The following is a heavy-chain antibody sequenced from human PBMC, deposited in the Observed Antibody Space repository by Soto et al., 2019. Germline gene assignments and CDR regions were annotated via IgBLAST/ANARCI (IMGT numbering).Heavy chain of an antibody. CDR3: TTGSVEGV. J-gene: IGHJ6*02. Sequence: EVQLVESGGGLVKPGGSLRLSCAASGFSFSNAWMNWVRQAPGKGLEWVGRIKRKIEGEKTDYAAPVKGRFTXXXXXSXXXLHXQMNSLKADDTALYYCTTGSVEGVWGQGTTVTVSS. D-gene: IGHD2-15*01. CDR1: GFSFSNAW. CDR2: IKRKIEGEKT. V-gene: IGHV3-15*07.